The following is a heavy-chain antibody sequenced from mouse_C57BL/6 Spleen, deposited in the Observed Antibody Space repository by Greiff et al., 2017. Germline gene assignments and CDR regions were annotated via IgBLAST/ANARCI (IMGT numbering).Heavy chain of an antibody. Sequence: QVQLQQSGAELVRPGASVKLSCKASGYTFTDYYINWVKQRPGQGLEWIARIYPGSGNTYYNEKFKGKATLTAEKSSSTAYMQLSSLTSEDSAVYFCARNDDYDGAWFAYWGQETLVTVSA. D-gene: IGHD2-4*01. CDR3: ARNDDYDGAWFAY. CDR1: GYTFTDYY. V-gene: IGHV1-76*01. CDR2: IYPGSGNT. J-gene: IGHJ3*01.